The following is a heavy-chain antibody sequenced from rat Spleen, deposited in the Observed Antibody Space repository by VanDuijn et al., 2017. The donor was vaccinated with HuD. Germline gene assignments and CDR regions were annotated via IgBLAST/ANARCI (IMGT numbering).Heavy chain of an antibody. D-gene: IGHD1-10*01. CDR2: ISYDGSTT. CDR1: GFNFSDYF. CDR3: STENYWFAY. J-gene: IGHJ3*01. Sequence: EVQLVESDGGLVQPGRSLKLSCVASGFNFSDYFMAWVRQAPTKGLEWVATISYDGSTTYYRDSVKGRFTISRDDPKSTLYLQMNSLRSEDTATYYCSTENYWFAYWGQGTLVTVSS. V-gene: IGHV5-29*01.